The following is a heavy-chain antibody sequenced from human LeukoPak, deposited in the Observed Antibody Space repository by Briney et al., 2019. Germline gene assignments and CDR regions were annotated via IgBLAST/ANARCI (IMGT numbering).Heavy chain of an antibody. Sequence: PGGSLRLSCAASGFTFSTYALNWVRQAPGKGLEWVSTIGGSGGVTYYADSVKGRFTISRDNSKNTLYLQMNSLRAEDTAVYYCAKDGRGGDCTSASCTNWFGPWGQGTLVTVSS. CDR2: IGGSGGVT. CDR3: AKDGRGGDCTSASCTNWFGP. CDR1: GFTFSTYA. J-gene: IGHJ5*02. D-gene: IGHD2-2*01. V-gene: IGHV3-23*01.